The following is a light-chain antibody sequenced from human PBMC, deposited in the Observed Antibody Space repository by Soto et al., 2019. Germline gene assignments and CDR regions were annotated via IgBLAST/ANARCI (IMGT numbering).Light chain of an antibody. Sequence: VKTEEPCGPGTTGKRDTISCSGSSSNIGSNYVYWYQQLPGTAPKLLIYSNNQRPSGVPDRFSGSKSGTSASLAIRGLRSEDEADYYCAAWDDSLSGQDYVFGTGTKVTVL. CDR3: AAWDDSLSGQDYV. V-gene: IGLV1-47*02. J-gene: IGLJ1*01. CDR2: SNN. CDR1: SSNIGSNY.